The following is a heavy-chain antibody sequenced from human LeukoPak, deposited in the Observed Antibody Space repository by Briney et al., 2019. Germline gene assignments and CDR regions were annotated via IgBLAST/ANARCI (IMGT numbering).Heavy chain of an antibody. CDR2: IIPIFGTA. J-gene: IGHJ5*02. Sequence: SVKVSCKASGGTFSSYAISWVRQAPGQGLEWRGGIIPIFGTANYAQKFQGRVTITTDESTSIAYMELSSLRSEDMAVYYCARDVDTAMFYNWFDPWGQGTLVTVSS. D-gene: IGHD5-18*01. V-gene: IGHV1-69*05. CDR3: ARDVDTAMFYNWFDP. CDR1: GGTFSSYA.